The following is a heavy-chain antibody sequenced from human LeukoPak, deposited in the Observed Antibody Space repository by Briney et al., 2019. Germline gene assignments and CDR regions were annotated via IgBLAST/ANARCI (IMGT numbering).Heavy chain of an antibody. CDR2: IFSNGDT. J-gene: IGHJ4*02. CDR3: TRDQMNY. Sequence: GGSLRLSCTASEFTVSRNYMLWVRQARGKGLEWVSLIFSNGDTHYADSVKGRVTISRDTSKNTVSLQMNSLRVEDTAMYYCTRDQMNYWGQGTLVTVSS. CDR1: EFTVSRNY. V-gene: IGHV3-53*01. D-gene: IGHD5-24*01.